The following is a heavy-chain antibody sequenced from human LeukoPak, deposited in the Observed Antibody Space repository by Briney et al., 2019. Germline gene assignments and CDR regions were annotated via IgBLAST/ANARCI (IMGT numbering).Heavy chain of an antibody. D-gene: IGHD5-24*01. CDR2: ISGRGDST. Sequence: GGSLRLSCAASGFTFSSFAMSWVRQAPGKGLEWVSVISGRGDSTYYADSVKGRFTISRDNSKNTLYLQMNSLRAEDTAVYYCATEGGSLEKINYWGQGTLVTVSS. CDR1: GFTFSSFA. CDR3: ATEGGSLEKINY. V-gene: IGHV3-23*01. J-gene: IGHJ4*02.